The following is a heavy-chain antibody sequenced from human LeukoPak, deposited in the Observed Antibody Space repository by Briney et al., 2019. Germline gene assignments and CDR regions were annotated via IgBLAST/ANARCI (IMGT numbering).Heavy chain of an antibody. J-gene: IGHJ6*02. CDR2: IKSKTDGGTT. CDR1: GITFSNAW. D-gene: IGHD6-13*01. V-gene: IGHV3-15*01. CDR3: TTVRAAAGTDYYYGMDV. Sequence: PGGSLRLSCAASGITFSNAWMSWVRQAPGKGLEWVGRIKSKTDGGTTDYAAPVKGRFTISRDDSKNTLYLQMNSLKTEDTAVYYCTTVRAAAGTDYYYGMDVWGQGTTVTVSS.